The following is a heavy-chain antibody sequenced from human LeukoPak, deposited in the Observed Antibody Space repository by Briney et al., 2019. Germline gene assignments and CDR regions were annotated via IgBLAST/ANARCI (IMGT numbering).Heavy chain of an antibody. CDR1: GFSFSDYG. CDR3: ARGDHFTGYLQYYFDQ. D-gene: IGHD3-9*01. V-gene: IGHV3-30*03. CDR2: ISYDGGHK. Sequence: GGSLRLSCAASGFSFSDYGMYWVRQAPVKGLEWVALISYDGGHKYYRDSVKGRFTISRNNSNNTLFLQMNDLSAEDSAVYYCARGDHFTGYLQYYFDQWGQGTLVTVSS. J-gene: IGHJ4*02.